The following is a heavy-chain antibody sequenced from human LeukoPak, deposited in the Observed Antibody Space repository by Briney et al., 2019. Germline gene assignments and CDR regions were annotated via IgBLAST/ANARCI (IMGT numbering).Heavy chain of an antibody. Sequence: PSETLSLTCTVASGSISSGGYYWSWIRQHPGRGLEWIGYIYYSGTTYYNPSLKSRVTISIDTSRNQFSLNVTSVTAADTAVYYCARDTGPPNCSGVSCYYPGGNHYGTDVWGQGTTVTVSS. D-gene: IGHD2-15*01. J-gene: IGHJ6*02. V-gene: IGHV4-31*03. CDR2: IYYSGTT. CDR3: ARDTGPPNCSGVSCYYPGGNHYGTDV. CDR1: SGSISSGGYY.